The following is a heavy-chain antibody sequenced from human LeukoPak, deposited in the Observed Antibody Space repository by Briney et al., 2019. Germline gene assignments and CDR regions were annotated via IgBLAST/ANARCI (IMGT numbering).Heavy chain of an antibody. CDR2: INHSGST. CDR3: ARRRTAMVRSGVDY. J-gene: IGHJ4*02. D-gene: IGHD5-18*01. CDR1: GGSISSSNW. V-gene: IGHV4-4*02. Sequence: PSETLSLTCAVSGGSISSSNWWSWVRQPPGKGLEWIGEINHSGSTNYNPSLKSRVTISVDTSKNQFSLKLSFVTAADTAVYYCARRRTAMVRSGVDYWGQGTLVTVSS.